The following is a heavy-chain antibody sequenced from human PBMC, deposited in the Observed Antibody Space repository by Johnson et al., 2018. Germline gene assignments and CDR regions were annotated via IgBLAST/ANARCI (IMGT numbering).Heavy chain of an antibody. J-gene: IGHJ6*02. Sequence: VQSGGSLRLXCAASGFXFSSYAMSWVRQAPGKGLEWVSAISGSGGSTYYADSVKGRFTISRDNSKNTLYLQMNRLRAEDTAVYYCAIPYGDYYYGMDVWGQGTTVTVSS. CDR3: AIPYGDYYYGMDV. CDR1: GFXFSSYA. V-gene: IGHV3-23*01. D-gene: IGHD4-17*01. CDR2: ISGSGGST.